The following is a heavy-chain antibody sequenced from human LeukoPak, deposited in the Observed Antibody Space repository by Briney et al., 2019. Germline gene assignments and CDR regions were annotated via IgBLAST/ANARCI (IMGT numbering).Heavy chain of an antibody. Sequence: ASVKVSCKASGYTFTGYYMHWVRQAPGQGLEWMGWINPNSGGTNYAQKFQGRVTMTRDTSISTAYMELSRLRSDDTAVYYCARDRSRAVAGNLRFDYWGQGTLVTVSS. CDR1: GYTFTGYY. CDR3: ARDRSRAVAGNLRFDY. D-gene: IGHD6-19*01. J-gene: IGHJ4*02. V-gene: IGHV1-2*02. CDR2: INPNSGGT.